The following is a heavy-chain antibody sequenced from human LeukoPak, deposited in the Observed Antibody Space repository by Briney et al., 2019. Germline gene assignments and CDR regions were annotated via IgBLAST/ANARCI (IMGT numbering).Heavy chain of an antibody. CDR2: IYYSGSI. V-gene: IGHV4-30-4*01. D-gene: IGHD3-10*02. Sequence: PSQTLSLTCTVSGGSISSGDYYWSWIRQPPGKGLEWIGYIYYSGSIYYNPSLKSRVTISVDTSKNQFSLKLSSVTAADTAVYYCARGQDTGSTFEYWFDPWGQGTLVTVSS. CDR1: GGSISSGDYY. CDR3: ARGQDTGSTFEYWFDP. J-gene: IGHJ5*02.